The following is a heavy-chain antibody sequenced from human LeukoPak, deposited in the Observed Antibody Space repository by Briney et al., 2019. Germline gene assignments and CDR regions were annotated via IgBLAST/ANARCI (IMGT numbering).Heavy chain of an antibody. J-gene: IGHJ4*02. D-gene: IGHD3-10*01. V-gene: IGHV4-59*01. CDR3: ARGHYYGSGFLYYFDY. CDR2: IYYSGST. Sequence: SETLSLTCTVSGGSISSYYWSWIRQPPGKGLEWIGYIYYSGSTNYNPSLKSRVTISVDTSKNQFSLKLSSVTAADTAVCYCARGHYYGSGFLYYFDYWGQGTLVTVSS. CDR1: GGSISSYY.